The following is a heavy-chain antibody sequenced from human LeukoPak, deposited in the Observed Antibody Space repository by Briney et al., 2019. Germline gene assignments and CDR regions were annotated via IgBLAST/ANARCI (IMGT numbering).Heavy chain of an antibody. CDR2: IYYSGTT. J-gene: IGHJ4*02. CDR3: ARELRLRSRTTWELLY. D-gene: IGHD1-26*01. CDR1: SGSISNYY. V-gene: IGHV4-59*12. Sequence: SETLSLTCTVSSGSISNYYWSWIRQPPGKGLEWIGYIYYSGTTNYNPSLESRVTISVDTSKNQFSLKLSSVTATDTAVYYCARELRLRSRTTWELLYWGQGTLVTVSS.